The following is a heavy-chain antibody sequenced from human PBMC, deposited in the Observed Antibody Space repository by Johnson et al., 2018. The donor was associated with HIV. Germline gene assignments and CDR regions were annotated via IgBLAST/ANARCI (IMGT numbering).Heavy chain of an antibody. J-gene: IGHJ1*01. Sequence: QVQLVESGGGVVQPGRSLRLSCAASGFTFSSYGMHWVRQAPGKGLEWVAVISYDGSNKYYADSVKGRFTISRDHSKNTLNLQMNSLRPEDTGVYYCTRDWGEDGYTWGLLGLRWAMWG. CDR3: TRDWGEDGYTWGLLGLRWAM. V-gene: IGHV3-30*03. D-gene: IGHD5-24*01. CDR2: ISYDGSNK. CDR1: GFTFSSYG.